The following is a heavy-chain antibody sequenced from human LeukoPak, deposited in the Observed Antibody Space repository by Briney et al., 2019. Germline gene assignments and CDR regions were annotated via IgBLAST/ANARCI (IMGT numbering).Heavy chain of an antibody. CDR3: ARAWLGYGGNAYWYFDL. D-gene: IGHD4-23*01. V-gene: IGHV4-39*07. Sequence: SETLSLTCTVSGGSISSSSYYWGWIRQPPGKGLEWIGSIYYSGSTYYNPSLKSRVTISVDTSKNQFSLKLSSVTAADTAVYYCARAWLGYGGNAYWYFDLWGRGNLVTVSS. CDR2: IYYSGST. CDR1: GGSISSSSYY. J-gene: IGHJ2*01.